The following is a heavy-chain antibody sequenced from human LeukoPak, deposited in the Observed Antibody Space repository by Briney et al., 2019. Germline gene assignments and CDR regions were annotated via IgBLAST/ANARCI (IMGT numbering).Heavy chain of an antibody. CDR1: GGSISSSGYY. J-gene: IGHJ5*02. V-gene: IGHV4-39*01. CDR2: IYYSGSS. CDR3: ARPITMVRGPTRRFDP. D-gene: IGHD3-10*01. Sequence: PSETLSLTCTVSGGSISSSGYYWGWIRQPPGKGLEWIGRIYYSGSSYYNPSLKSRVTISVDTSKNQFPLNLSSVTAADTAVYYCARPITMVRGPTRRFDPWGQGTLVTVSS.